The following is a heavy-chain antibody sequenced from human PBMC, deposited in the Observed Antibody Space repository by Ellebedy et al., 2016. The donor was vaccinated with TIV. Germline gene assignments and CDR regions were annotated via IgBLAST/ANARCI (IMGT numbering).Heavy chain of an antibody. J-gene: IGHJ4*02. Sequence: GGSLRLXXAASGFTFSSYGMHWVRQAPGKGLEWVAFIWYDGSNKYYTDSVKGRFTISRDNSKNTLYLQLNSLRAEDTAVYYCARGGAGFDSMNRELSFDSWGQGTLVTVSS. V-gene: IGHV3-33*01. CDR2: IWYDGSNK. CDR1: GFTFSSYG. D-gene: IGHD1-26*01. CDR3: ARGGAGFDSMNRELSFDS.